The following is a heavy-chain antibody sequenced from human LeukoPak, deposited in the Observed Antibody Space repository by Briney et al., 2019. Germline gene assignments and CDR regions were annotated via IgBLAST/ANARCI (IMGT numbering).Heavy chain of an antibody. CDR2: MNQDGSAR. CDR1: GFTFRDSW. V-gene: IGHV3-7*01. J-gene: IGHJ6*02. CDR3: ATYTHWVAGDV. Sequence: PGGSLRLSCPASGFTFRDSWMSWVRQAPGKGLAWVANMNQDGSARDYVDSVQGRFTISRDNARNSLYLQMSSLRAEDTAVYYCATYTHWVAGDVWGQGTTVTVSS. D-gene: IGHD3-16*01.